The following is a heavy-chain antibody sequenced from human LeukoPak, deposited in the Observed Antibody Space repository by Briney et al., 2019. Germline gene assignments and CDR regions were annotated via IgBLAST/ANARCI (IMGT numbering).Heavy chain of an antibody. D-gene: IGHD2-2*01. Sequence: PSETLSLTCTVSGGSISSYYWSWIRQPPGKGLEWIGYIYYSGSTNYNPSLKSRVTISVDTSKNQFSLKLSSVTAADTAVYYCARVGYCSSTSCYPLWFDPWGQGTLVTVSS. J-gene: IGHJ5*02. CDR2: IYYSGST. CDR1: GGSISSYY. V-gene: IGHV4-59*01. CDR3: ARVGYCSSTSCYPLWFDP.